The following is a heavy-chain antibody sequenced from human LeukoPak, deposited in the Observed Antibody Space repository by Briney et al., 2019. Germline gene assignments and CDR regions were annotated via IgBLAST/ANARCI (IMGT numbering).Heavy chain of an antibody. CDR3: ARESRHVSGYGHSDNAFDI. D-gene: IGHD5-12*01. V-gene: IGHV1-46*01. Sequence: ASVKVSCKASGYTFTSYYMHWVRQAPGQGLEWMGIINPSGGSTSYAQKFQGRVTMTRDTSTSTVYMELSSLRSEDTAVYHCARESRHVSGYGHSDNAFDIWGQGTMVTVSS. CDR1: GYTFTSYY. CDR2: INPSGGST. J-gene: IGHJ3*02.